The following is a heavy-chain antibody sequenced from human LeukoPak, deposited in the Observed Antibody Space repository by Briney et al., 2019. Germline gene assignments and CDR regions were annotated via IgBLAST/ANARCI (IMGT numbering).Heavy chain of an antibody. CDR1: GHTFTTYG. J-gene: IGHJ5*02. CDR2: INPNSGGT. CDR3: ARDDGSSWYGWFDP. V-gene: IGHV1-18*01. Sequence: ASVRVSCKAPGHTFTTYGIIWVRQAPGQGLEWMGWINPNSGGTNYAQKLQGRVTMTTDTSTSTAYMELRSLRSDDTAVYYCARDDGSSWYGWFDPWGQGTLVTVSS. D-gene: IGHD6-13*01.